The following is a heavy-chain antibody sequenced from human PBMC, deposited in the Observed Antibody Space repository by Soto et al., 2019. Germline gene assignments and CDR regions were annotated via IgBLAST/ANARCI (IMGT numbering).Heavy chain of an antibody. CDR3: ARRRQLNYDFWSGYYINYYMDV. D-gene: IGHD3-3*01. J-gene: IGHJ6*03. Sequence: SETLSLTCTVSGGSISSYYWSWIRQPPGKGLEWIGYIYYSGSTNYNPSLKSRVTISVDTSKNQFSLKLSSVTAADTAVYYCARRRQLNYDFWSGYYINYYMDVWGKGTTVT. V-gene: IGHV4-59*08. CDR2: IYYSGST. CDR1: GGSISSYY.